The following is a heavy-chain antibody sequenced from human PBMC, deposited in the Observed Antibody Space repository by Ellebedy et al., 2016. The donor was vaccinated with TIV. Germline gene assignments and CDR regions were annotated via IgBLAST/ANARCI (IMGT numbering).Heavy chain of an antibody. CDR1: GGSISSSSYY. CDR2: IYYSGST. J-gene: IGHJ5*02. V-gene: IGHV4-39*01. D-gene: IGHD6-13*01. Sequence: GSLRLSXTVSGGSISSSSYYWGWIRQPPGKGLEWIGSIYYSGSTYYNPSLKSRVTISVDTSKNQFSLKLSSVTAADTAVYYCARRRQQLVLGWFNPWGQGTLVTVSS. CDR3: ARRRQQLVLGWFNP.